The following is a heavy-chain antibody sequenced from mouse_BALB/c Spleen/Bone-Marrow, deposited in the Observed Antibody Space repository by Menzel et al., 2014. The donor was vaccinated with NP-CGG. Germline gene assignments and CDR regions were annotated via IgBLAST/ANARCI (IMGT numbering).Heavy chain of an antibody. J-gene: IGHJ2*01. CDR2: IDPANGNT. CDR1: GFNIKDTY. Sequence: VQLQQSGAELVKPGASVMLSCTASGFNIKDTYIHWAKQRPEQVLEWIGRIDPANGNTKYDPKFQGKATITADTSSNTAYLQLSSLTSEDTAVYYCASYYYGYYFDYWGQGTTLTVSS. V-gene: IGHV14-3*02. CDR3: ASYYYGYYFDY. D-gene: IGHD1-1*01.